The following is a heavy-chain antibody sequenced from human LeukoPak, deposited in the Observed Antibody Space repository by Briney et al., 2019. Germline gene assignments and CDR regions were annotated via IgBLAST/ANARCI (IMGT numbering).Heavy chain of an antibody. CDR1: GFTVSSNY. J-gene: IGHJ4*02. CDR3: ARVSSSWYFGFDY. D-gene: IGHD6-13*01. V-gene: IGHV3-53*01. Sequence: GGSLRLSCAASGFTVSSNYMSWVRQAPGKGLEWVSVIYSGGSTYYADSVEGRFTISRDNSKNTLYLQMNSLRAEDTAVYYCARVSSSWYFGFDYWGQGTLVTVSS. CDR2: IYSGGST.